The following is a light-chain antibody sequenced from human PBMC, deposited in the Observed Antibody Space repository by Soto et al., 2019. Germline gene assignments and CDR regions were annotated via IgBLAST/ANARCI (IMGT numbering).Light chain of an antibody. CDR3: ATWDDSLNGHVV. V-gene: IGLV1-44*01. CDR1: RSNIGSHT. Sequence: QSLLTQPPSESGTPGQRVTISCSGSRSNIGSHTVNWYQQLPGTAPKFLIYSNNQRPSGVPNRFSGSKSGTSASLAISGLQSEDEADYYCATWDDSLNGHVVFGGGTKLTVL. CDR2: SNN. J-gene: IGLJ2*01.